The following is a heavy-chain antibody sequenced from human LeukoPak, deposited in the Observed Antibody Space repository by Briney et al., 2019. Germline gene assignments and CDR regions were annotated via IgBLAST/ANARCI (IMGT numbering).Heavy chain of an antibody. CDR1: GYTFTSYY. Sequence: GASVKVSCRASGYTFTSYYMHWVRQAPGQGLEWMGIINPSGGSTSYAQKFQGRVTMTRDMSTSTVYMELSSLRSEDTAVYYCARDKVSGETDYWGQGTLVTVSS. J-gene: IGHJ4*02. V-gene: IGHV1-46*01. D-gene: IGHD4-17*01. CDR2: INPSGGST. CDR3: ARDKVSGETDY.